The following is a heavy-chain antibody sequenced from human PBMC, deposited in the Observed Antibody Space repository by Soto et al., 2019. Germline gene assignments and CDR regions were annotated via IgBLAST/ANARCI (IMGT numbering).Heavy chain of an antibody. CDR3: ARGLRFLVPMDY. CDR1: GFTFSSYG. V-gene: IGHV3-33*01. D-gene: IGHD3-3*01. CDR2: IWYDGSNK. J-gene: IGHJ4*02. Sequence: ESGGGVVQPGRSLRLSCAASGFTFSSYGMHWVRQAPGKGLEWVAVIWYDGSNKYYADSVKGRFTISRDNSKNTLYLQMNSLRAEDTAVYYCARGLRFLVPMDYWGQGTLVTVSS.